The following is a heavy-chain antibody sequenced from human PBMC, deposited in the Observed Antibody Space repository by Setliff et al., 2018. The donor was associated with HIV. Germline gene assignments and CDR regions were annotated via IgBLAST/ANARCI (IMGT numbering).Heavy chain of an antibody. D-gene: IGHD2-15*01. J-gene: IGHJ5*02. CDR1: GGSISSGSYY. V-gene: IGHV4-61*09. CDR2: IYTSGST. Sequence: LSLTCTVSGGSISSGSYYWSWIRQPAGKGLEWIGHIYTSGSTNYNPSLKSRVTISRTSVNQFSLELTSVTAAGTAVSYCAAATTLLSPRAWGQGTLVTVSS. CDR3: AAATTLLSPRA.